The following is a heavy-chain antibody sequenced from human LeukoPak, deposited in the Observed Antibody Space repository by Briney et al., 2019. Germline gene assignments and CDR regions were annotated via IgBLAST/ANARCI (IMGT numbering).Heavy chain of an antibody. Sequence: GGSLRLSCAASGFTFDDYAMHWVRQAPGKGLEWVSGISWNSGSIGYADSVKGRFTISRDNAKNSLYLQMNSLRAEDMALYYCAKEGDCSSTSCPLGYWGQGTLVTVSS. CDR2: ISWNSGSI. D-gene: IGHD2-2*01. J-gene: IGHJ4*02. V-gene: IGHV3-9*03. CDR3: AKEGDCSSTSCPLGY. CDR1: GFTFDDYA.